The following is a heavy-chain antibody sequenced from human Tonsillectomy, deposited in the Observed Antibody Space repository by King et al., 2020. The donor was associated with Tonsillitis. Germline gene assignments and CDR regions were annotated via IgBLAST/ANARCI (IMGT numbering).Heavy chain of an antibody. CDR1: GGSISSGGYS. CDR3: ARERGGATTRRLDY. CDR2: IYYSGST. Sequence: QLQESGPGLVKPSQTLPLTCAVSGGSISSGGYSWSWIRQPPGKGLEWIGYIYYSGSTYYNPSLKSRVTISVDTSKNQFSLKLSSVTAADTAVYYCARERGGATTRRLDYWGQGTLVTVSS. V-gene: IGHV4-30-4*07. D-gene: IGHD1-26*01. J-gene: IGHJ4*02.